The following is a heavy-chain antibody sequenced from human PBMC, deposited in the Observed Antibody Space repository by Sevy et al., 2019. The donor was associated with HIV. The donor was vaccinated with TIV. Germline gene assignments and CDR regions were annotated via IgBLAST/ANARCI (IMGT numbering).Heavy chain of an antibody. J-gene: IGHJ4*02. CDR2: LSFGCGKI. CDR3: AGEGCSRPHDY. V-gene: IGHV3-23*01. CDR1: GFAFYEYS. D-gene: IGHD2-8*01. Sequence: RGSLRLSCAASGFAFYEYSMSWIRQAPGKGLEWVATLSFGCGKINYADSVKGRFTISRDNSKNSFYLQMDNLRVEDTALYYCAGEGCSRPHDYWGQGTLVTVSS.